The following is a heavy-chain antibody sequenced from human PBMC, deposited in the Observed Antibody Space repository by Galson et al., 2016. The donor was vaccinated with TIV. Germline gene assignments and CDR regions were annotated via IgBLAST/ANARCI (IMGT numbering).Heavy chain of an antibody. J-gene: IGHJ5*02. D-gene: IGHD6-13*01. CDR2: ISTGSSYI. V-gene: IGHV3-21*04. CDR1: GFTFSAYT. CDR3: AKEKHRSGWYGWFDP. Sequence: SLRLSCAASGFTFSAYTMNWVRQAPGKGLEWVSSISTGSSYIFYADSVKGRFTISRDNSQNTLYLQMNNLRAEDTAIYYCAKEKHRSGWYGWFDPWGQGTLVTVSS.